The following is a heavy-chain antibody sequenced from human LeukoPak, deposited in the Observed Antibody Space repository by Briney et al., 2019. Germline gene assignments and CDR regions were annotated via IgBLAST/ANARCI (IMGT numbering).Heavy chain of an antibody. J-gene: IGHJ4*02. V-gene: IGHV4-59*11. CDR3: ATIKRGNIYGYFDF. Sequence: SETLSLTGSVSDVSISSHYWSWLRQPPGKGLEWIAYMRDTVNTKDNPSFKSRLTLSADTSKNQFSLRLSSVTAADSAVYYCATIKRGNIYGYFDFWGQGILVTVSS. CDR2: MRDTVNT. CDR1: DVSISSHY. D-gene: IGHD5-18*01.